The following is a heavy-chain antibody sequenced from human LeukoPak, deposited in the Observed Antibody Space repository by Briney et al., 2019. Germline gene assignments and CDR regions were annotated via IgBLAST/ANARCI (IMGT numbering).Heavy chain of an antibody. V-gene: IGHV4-59*08. CDR1: GGSISGSY. CDR2: MYNSGST. Sequence: PSETLSLTXTVSGGSISGSYWSWIRQPPGKGLEWIAYMYNSGSTNYNPSLKSRVTISIDTSKNQFSLKLSSVTAADTAVYYCARHGPYYDFWSGGNFDYWGQGTLVTVSS. D-gene: IGHD3-3*01. J-gene: IGHJ4*02. CDR3: ARHGPYYDFWSGGNFDY.